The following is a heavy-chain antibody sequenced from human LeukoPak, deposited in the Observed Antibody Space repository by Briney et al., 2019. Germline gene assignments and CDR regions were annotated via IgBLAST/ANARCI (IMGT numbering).Heavy chain of an antibody. V-gene: IGHV3-30*02. CDR2: IRYDGSNK. Sequence: GGSLRLSCAASGFTFSSYGMHWVRQAPGKGLEWVAFIRYDGSNKYYADSVKGRFTFSRDNSKNTVYLQMNSLRAEDTAVYYCARDFWNGVDFWGQGTLVTVSS. CDR3: ARDFWNGVDF. CDR1: GFTFSSYG. D-gene: IGHD1-1*01. J-gene: IGHJ4*02.